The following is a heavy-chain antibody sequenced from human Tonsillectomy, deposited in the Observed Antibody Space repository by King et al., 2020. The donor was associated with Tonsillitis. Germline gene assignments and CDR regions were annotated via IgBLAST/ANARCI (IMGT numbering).Heavy chain of an antibody. CDR2: ISPKTGGT. CDR3: ARDYCGGDCEKDAFDI. CDR1: GYTFTGHY. Sequence: VQLVESGAEVKKPGASVKFSCKASGYTFTGHYIHWLRQAPGQGLEWMGWISPKTGGTKYAQKFQGRVTVTRDTSIGTAYMELTRLRPDDTAVYYCARDYCGGDCEKDAFDIWGQGTMVIVSA. V-gene: IGHV1-2*02. D-gene: IGHD2-21*02. J-gene: IGHJ3*02.